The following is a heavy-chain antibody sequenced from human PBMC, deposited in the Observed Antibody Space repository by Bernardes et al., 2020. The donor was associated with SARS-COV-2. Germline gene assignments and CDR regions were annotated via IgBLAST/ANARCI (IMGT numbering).Heavy chain of an antibody. D-gene: IGHD3-10*01. CDR2: MNPHNDNR. J-gene: IGHJ4*02. Sequence: ASVKVSCKTSGYNFITYDIIWVRQATGQGLEWMGWMNPHNDNRGYAQKFQGRVNMTRNTSINTAYMELSSLRPEDTAVYYCARRGDDHGSGTQHVAGYWGQGTLVTVSS. CDR3: ARRGDDHGSGTQHVAGY. CDR1: GYNFITYD. V-gene: IGHV1-8*02.